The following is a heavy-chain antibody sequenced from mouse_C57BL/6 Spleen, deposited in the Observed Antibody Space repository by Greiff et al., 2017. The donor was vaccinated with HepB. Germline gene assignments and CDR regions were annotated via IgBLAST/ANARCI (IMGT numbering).Heavy chain of an antibody. CDR1: GYAFSSSW. CDR2: IYPGDGDT. J-gene: IGHJ4*01. V-gene: IGHV1-82*01. D-gene: IGHD2-1*01. CDR3: ASPGYYGNYYAMDY. Sequence: VKLQESGPELVKPGASVKISCKASGYAFSSSWMNWVKQRPGKGLEWIGRIYPGDGDTNYNGKFKGKATLTADKSSSTAYMQLSSLTSEDSAVYFCASPGYYGNYYAMDYWGQGTSVTVSS.